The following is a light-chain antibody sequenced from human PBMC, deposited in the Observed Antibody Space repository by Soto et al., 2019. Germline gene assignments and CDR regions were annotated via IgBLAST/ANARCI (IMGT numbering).Light chain of an antibody. CDR3: QQYATSRWT. CDR1: QSVASAY. V-gene: IGKV3-20*01. CDR2: GAS. Sequence: PGERATLSCRASQSVASAYLAWYQQKPGQAPRLLIYGASSRATGIPDRFSGSGSGTDFTLTISRLEPEDFAVYYCQQYATSRWTFGQGTKVDIK. J-gene: IGKJ1*01.